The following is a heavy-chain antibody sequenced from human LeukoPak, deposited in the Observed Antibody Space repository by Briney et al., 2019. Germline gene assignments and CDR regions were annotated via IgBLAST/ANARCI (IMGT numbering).Heavy chain of an antibody. CDR3: TTDRVDYVWGSYRIDY. J-gene: IGHJ4*02. CDR2: IKEDGTAK. CDR1: GFTFSSSW. D-gene: IGHD3-16*02. V-gene: IGHV3-7*01. Sequence: PGGSLRLSCAASGFTFSSSWMAWVRQAPGKGLEWVGNIKEDGTAKNYVVSVRGRFTISRDNAKNSLYLQMNSLRGEDTAVYYCTTDRVDYVWGSYRIDYWGQGTLVTVSS.